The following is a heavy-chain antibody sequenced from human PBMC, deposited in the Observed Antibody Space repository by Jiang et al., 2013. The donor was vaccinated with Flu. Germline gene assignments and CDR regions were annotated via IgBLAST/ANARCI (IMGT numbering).Heavy chain of an antibody. CDR2: IYHSGST. J-gene: IGHJ5*02. D-gene: IGHD3-22*01. CDR1: GYSITSGYY. Sequence: QLLESGPGLVKPSETLSLTCGVSGYSITSGYYWGWIRQPPGKGLEWIGSIYHSGSTYYNPSLKSRVTISVDTSKNQFSLKLSSVTAADTAVYYCARDYGTYYFDSSGYYGRFDPWG. CDR3: ARDYGTYYFDSSGYYGRFDP. V-gene: IGHV4-38-2*02.